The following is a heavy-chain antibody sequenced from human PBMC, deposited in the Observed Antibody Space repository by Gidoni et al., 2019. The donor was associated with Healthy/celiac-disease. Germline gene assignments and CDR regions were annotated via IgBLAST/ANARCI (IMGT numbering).Heavy chain of an antibody. V-gene: IGHV3-23*01. CDR3: AKGGQLLFLSDYYMDV. J-gene: IGHJ6*03. Sequence: EVQLLESGGGLVQPGGSLRLSCAASGFTFSSYAMSWVRQAPGKGLEWVSAISGSGGSTYYADSVKGRFTISRDNSKNTLYLQMNSLRAEDTAVYYCAKGGQLLFLSDYYMDVWGKGTTVTVSS. D-gene: IGHD2-2*01. CDR2: ISGSGGST. CDR1: GFTFSSYA.